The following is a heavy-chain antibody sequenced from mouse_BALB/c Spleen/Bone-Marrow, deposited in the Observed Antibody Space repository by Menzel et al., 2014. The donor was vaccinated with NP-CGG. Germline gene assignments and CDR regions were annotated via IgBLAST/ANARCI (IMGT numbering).Heavy chain of an antibody. Sequence: VQLQQSGAELVKPGASVKLSCTASGFNIKDTYMHWVKQRPEQGLEWIGRIDPANGNTKYDPKFQGKTTITADTSSNTAYLQLSSLTSEDTAVYYCARWEYYAMDYWGQGTSVTVAS. D-gene: IGHD4-1*01. CDR1: GFNIKDTY. CDR2: IDPANGNT. V-gene: IGHV14-3*02. J-gene: IGHJ4*01. CDR3: ARWEYYAMDY.